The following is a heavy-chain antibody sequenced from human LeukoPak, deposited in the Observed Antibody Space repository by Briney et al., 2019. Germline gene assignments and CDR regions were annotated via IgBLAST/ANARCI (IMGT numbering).Heavy chain of an antibody. Sequence: GGSLRLSCAASGFTFSSYSMNWVRQAPGKGLEWVSYISSSSSTIYYADSVKGRFTISRDNAKNSLYLQMNSLRDEDTAVYYCARVGRYYYDSSGYKVPPFDYWGQGTLVTVSS. CDR3: ARVGRYYYDSSGYKVPPFDY. D-gene: IGHD3-22*01. J-gene: IGHJ4*02. CDR1: GFTFSSYS. V-gene: IGHV3-48*02. CDR2: ISSSSSTI.